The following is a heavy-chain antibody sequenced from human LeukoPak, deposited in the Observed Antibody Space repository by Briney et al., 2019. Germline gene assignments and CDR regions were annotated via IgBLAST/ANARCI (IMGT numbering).Heavy chain of an antibody. CDR3: AREGTGDRVFDY. Sequence: GGSLRLSCTASGFTFSSYEMNWFRQAPGKGLEWLSYISSSGGAIYYADSVKGRFTISRDNAKNSLYLQMNSLRVEDTAVYFCAREGTGDRVFDYWGQGTLVTVSS. J-gene: IGHJ4*02. D-gene: IGHD7-27*01. CDR2: ISSSGGAI. V-gene: IGHV3-48*03. CDR1: GFTFSSYE.